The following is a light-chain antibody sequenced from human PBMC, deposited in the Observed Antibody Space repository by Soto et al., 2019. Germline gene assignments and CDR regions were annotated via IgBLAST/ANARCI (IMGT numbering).Light chain of an antibody. J-gene: IGKJ2*01. Sequence: DIQVSQSPSSVSASVGDRVTITCRASQGVSNWLAWYQQKPGKAPKLLIYAASTLRSGVPSRFRGSGSGTDFTFTISSLQPEDFATYYCQQANSFPYTFGQVTKLEIK. CDR3: QQANSFPYT. CDR2: AAS. CDR1: QGVSNW. V-gene: IGKV1-12*01.